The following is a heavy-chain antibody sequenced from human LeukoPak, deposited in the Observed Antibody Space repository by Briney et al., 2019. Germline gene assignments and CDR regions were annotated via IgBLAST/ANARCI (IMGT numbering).Heavy chain of an antibody. Sequence: PSETLSLTCAVYGGSFSGYYWSWIRQPPGKGLEWIGEINHSGSTNYNPSLKSRVTISVDTSKNQFSLKLSSVTAADTAVYYCARGPYYDILTGYRYFDYWGQGTLVTVSS. D-gene: IGHD3-9*01. CDR2: INHSGST. CDR1: GGSFSGYY. V-gene: IGHV4-34*01. J-gene: IGHJ4*02. CDR3: ARGPYYDILTGYRYFDY.